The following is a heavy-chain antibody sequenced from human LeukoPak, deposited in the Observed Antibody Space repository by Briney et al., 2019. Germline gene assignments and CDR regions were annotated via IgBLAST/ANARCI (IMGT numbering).Heavy chain of an antibody. CDR1: GYSISSGYY. CDR2: IYHSGST. V-gene: IGHV4-38-2*02. CDR3: ARGSGSGYYYYYYYMDV. Sequence: SETLSLTCTVSGYSISSGYYWGWIRQPPGKGLEWIGSIYHSGSTYYNPSLKGRVTISVDTSKNQFSLKLSSVTAADTAVYYCARGSGSGYYYYYYYMDVWGKGTTVTVSS. D-gene: IGHD3-22*01. J-gene: IGHJ6*03.